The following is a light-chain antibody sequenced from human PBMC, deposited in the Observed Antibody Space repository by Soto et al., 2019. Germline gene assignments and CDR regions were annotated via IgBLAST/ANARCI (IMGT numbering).Light chain of an antibody. J-gene: IGLJ2*01. V-gene: IGLV2-14*01. CDR2: EVS. Sequence: QLVLTQPASVSGSPGQSITISCTRTSSDVGAFIYVSWYQQHPGKAPKLMIYEVSNRPSGVSNRFSGSKSGNTASLTISGLQAEDEADYYCSSFRVFGGGTKVTVL. CDR1: SSDVGAFIY. CDR3: SSFRV.